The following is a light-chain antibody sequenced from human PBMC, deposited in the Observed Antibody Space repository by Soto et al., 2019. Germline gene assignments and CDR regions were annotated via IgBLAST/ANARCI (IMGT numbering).Light chain of an antibody. CDR2: LEGSGSY. CDR1: SGHSSYI. V-gene: IGLV4-60*02. Sequence: QLVLTQSSSASASLGSSVKLTCTLSSGHSSYIIAWHQQQPGKAPRYLMKLEGSGSYNKGSGVPDRFSGSSSGADRYLTISNLQFEDEDDYYCETWDINTHVVFGGGTKLTVL. CDR3: ETWDINTHVV. J-gene: IGLJ2*01.